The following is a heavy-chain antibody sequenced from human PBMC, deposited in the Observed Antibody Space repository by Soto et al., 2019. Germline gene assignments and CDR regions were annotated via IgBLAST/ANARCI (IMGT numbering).Heavy chain of an antibody. Sequence: SETLSLTCTVSGGSISSYYWSWIRQPAGKGLEWIGRIYTSGSTNYNPSLKSRVTMSVDTSKNQFSLKLSSVTAADAAVYYCARDKSVDGENYYYGMDVWGQGTTVTVS. CDR2: IYTSGST. CDR1: GGSISSYY. CDR3: ARDKSVDGENYYYGMDV. J-gene: IGHJ6*02. V-gene: IGHV4-4*07. D-gene: IGHD3-10*01.